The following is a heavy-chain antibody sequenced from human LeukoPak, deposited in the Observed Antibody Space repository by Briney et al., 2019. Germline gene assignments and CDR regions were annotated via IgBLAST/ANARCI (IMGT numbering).Heavy chain of an antibody. CDR3: ARGGVSVVVITSIPISFDY. D-gene: IGHD3-22*01. V-gene: IGHV1-46*01. J-gene: IGHJ4*02. CDR2: INPSGGST. Sequence: ASGRVSCNASGYLFTSYYIHWVRQAPGQGLGWMGVINPSGGSTSYAQKIQGRVTMASGTTTSRVYMELSSLRSEDTDVYDCARGGVSVVVITSIPISFDYWGQGTLVTVSS. CDR1: GYLFTSYY.